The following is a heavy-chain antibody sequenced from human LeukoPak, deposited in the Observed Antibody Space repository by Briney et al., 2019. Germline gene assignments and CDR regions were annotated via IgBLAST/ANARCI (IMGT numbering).Heavy chain of an antibody. CDR2: IYYSGSA. CDR1: GDSFSSADYY. V-gene: IGHV4-30-4*08. D-gene: IGHD3-10*01. CDR3: ARDRGWQGFDY. J-gene: IGHJ4*02. Sequence: PSETLSLTCTVSGDSFSSADYYWNWIRQPPGKGLEWIGHIYYSGSAYYNPSLKSRITISVDKSKNQFSLKLNSVTAADTAMYYCARDRGWQGFDYWGQGTLVTVSS.